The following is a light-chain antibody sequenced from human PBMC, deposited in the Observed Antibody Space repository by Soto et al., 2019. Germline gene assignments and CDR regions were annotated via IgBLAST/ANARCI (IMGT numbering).Light chain of an antibody. CDR3: QQYNNWPLGT. V-gene: IGKV3-15*01. J-gene: IGKJ1*01. CDR2: GAS. Sequence: ETAMTQSPVTLSLSPGERATLSCRASQTVGDNVAWYRQKPGQPPSLLIYGASPRAPGVPGRFSGSGSGTDFILTISGLQSEDWGVYYCQQYNNWPLGTFGQGTRV. CDR1: QTVGDN.